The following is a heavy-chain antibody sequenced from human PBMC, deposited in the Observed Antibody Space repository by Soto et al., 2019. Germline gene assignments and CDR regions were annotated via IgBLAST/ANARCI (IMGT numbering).Heavy chain of an antibody. Sequence: SVKVGCKASGYTFTYYAMHWVCQAPGQSLEWMGWINAGNGNTKYSQKCQGRVSITRETSASTAYMELSGLRSEDAAVYYCAAKMWFGELNYEYYGIDVWGQGTTVTVSS. CDR2: INAGNGNT. CDR1: GYTFTYYA. J-gene: IGHJ6*02. D-gene: IGHD3-10*01. CDR3: AAKMWFGELNYEYYGIDV. V-gene: IGHV1-3*01.